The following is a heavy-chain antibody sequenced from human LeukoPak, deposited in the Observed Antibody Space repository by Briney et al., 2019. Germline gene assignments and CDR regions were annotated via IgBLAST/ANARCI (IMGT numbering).Heavy chain of an antibody. CDR2: IKQDGSEK. D-gene: IGHD3-22*01. J-gene: IGHJ4*02. Sequence: GSLRLSCAASGFTFSTYRMSWVRQAPGKGLEWVANIKQDGSEKHYVDSVKGRFTISRDNAKNSLYLQMSSLRAEDTAVYYCAREAWVGSGSLPYYFDYWGQGTLVTVSS. CDR1: GFTFSTYR. CDR3: AREAWVGSGSLPYYFDY. V-gene: IGHV3-7*01.